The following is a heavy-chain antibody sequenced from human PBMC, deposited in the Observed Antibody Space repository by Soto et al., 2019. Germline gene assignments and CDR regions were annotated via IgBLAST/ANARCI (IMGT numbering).Heavy chain of an antibody. CDR3: ARRGTVTLYGMDV. D-gene: IGHD4-17*01. CDR1: GYDFTTFW. V-gene: IGHV5-51*01. Sequence: GESLKISCQGGGYDFTTFWIAWVRQMPGKGLEWMGIVYPGDSETRYSPSFQGQVTISADKSTNTAYLQWTSLKASDTAMYYCARRGTVTLYGMDVWGQGTTVTVSS. J-gene: IGHJ6*02. CDR2: VYPGDSET.